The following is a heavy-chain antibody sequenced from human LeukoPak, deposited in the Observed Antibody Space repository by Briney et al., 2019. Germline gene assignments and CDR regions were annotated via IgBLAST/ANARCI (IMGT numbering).Heavy chain of an antibody. D-gene: IGHD6-13*01. CDR2: IYYSGRT. CDR3: ARRSGHWYPTAFDY. CDR1: GGSINSYF. Sequence: PSETLSLTCTVSGGSINSYFWSWIRQPPGKRLEWIGYIYYSGRTKHNPSLKNRVTMTVDTSKNQFSLNPRSVAAADTAVYYCARRSGHWYPTAFDYWGQGTLVTVSS. V-gene: IGHV4-59*01. J-gene: IGHJ4*02.